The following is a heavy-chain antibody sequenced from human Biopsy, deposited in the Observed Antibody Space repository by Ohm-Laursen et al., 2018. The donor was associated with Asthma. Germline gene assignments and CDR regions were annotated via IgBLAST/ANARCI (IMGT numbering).Heavy chain of an antibody. CDR2: ITGSGGTT. D-gene: IGHD6-19*01. J-gene: IGHJ4*02. V-gene: IGHV3-23*01. Sequence: RLSCAASGFTFSSSAMGWVRQAPGQGLERVSAITGSGGTTYYADSVRGRFTISRDNSKSTLFLQMDSLSAEDTAVYYCAKDFRGIAVAGDRGFDYWGQGTLVTVSS. CDR3: AKDFRGIAVAGDRGFDY. CDR1: GFTFSSSA.